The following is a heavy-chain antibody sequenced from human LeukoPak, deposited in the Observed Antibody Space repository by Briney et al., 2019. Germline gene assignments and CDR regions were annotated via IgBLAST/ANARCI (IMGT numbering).Heavy chain of an antibody. D-gene: IGHD3-3*01. Sequence: QPGGSLRLSCAASGFTFSSYAMHWVRQAPGKGLEWVAVISYDGSNKYYADSVKGRFTISRDNSKNTLYLQMNSLRSEDTAVYYCARGEVLEWRLDYWGQGTLVTVSS. V-gene: IGHV3-30-3*01. CDR2: ISYDGSNK. CDR3: ARGEVLEWRLDY. CDR1: GFTFSSYA. J-gene: IGHJ4*02.